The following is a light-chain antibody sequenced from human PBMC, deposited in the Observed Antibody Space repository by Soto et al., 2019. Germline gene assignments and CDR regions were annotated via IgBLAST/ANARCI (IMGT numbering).Light chain of an antibody. CDR2: DAF. CDR1: QKINNY. Sequence: EVVLTQSPVTLSLSPGERATLSCRASQKINNYLAWYQQKPGQPPRLLIYDAFNRATGIPARFSGSGSGTDFILTISSLEPEDFGVYYCQQRNNWVTFGGGTKVEIK. J-gene: IGKJ4*01. CDR3: QQRNNWVT. V-gene: IGKV3-11*01.